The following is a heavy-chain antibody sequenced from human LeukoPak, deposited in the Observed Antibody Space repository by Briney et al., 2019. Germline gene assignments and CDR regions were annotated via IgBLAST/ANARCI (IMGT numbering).Heavy chain of an antibody. Sequence: KPSETLSLTCAVYGGSLSGYYWSWIRQPPGKGLEWIGEINHSGSTNYNPSLKSQVTISVDTSKNQFSLKLSSVTAADTAVYYCARGREGYSYAVDYWGQGTLVTVSS. CDR3: ARGREGYSYAVDY. CDR2: INHSGST. J-gene: IGHJ4*02. V-gene: IGHV4-34*01. D-gene: IGHD5-18*01. CDR1: GGSLSGYY.